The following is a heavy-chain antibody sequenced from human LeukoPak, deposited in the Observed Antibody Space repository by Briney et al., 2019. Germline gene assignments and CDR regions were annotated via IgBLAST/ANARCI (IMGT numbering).Heavy chain of an antibody. CDR3: AFGYSYVSTLFDY. V-gene: IGHV4-39*07. D-gene: IGHD5-18*01. Sequence: SETLSLTCTVSGGSISSSSYYWGWIRQPPGKGLEWIGSIYHSGSTYYNPSLKSRVTISVDTSKNQFSLKLSSVTAADTAVYYCAFGYSYVSTLFDYWGQGTLVTVSS. CDR2: IYHSGST. CDR1: GGSISSSSYY. J-gene: IGHJ4*02.